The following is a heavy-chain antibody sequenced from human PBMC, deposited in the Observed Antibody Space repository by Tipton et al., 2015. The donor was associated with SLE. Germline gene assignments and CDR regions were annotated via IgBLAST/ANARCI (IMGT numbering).Heavy chain of an antibody. CDR2: IYSGGNT. CDR3: ARLQGCGGDCYAGDF. Sequence: SLRLSCAASGFTVSSNYMNWVRQAPGKGLEWVSVIYSGGNTNYADSVKGRFTISRDNSKNMLYLQMNSLRTEDTAVYYCARLQGCGGDCYAGDFWGQGTLVTVSS. J-gene: IGHJ4*02. CDR1: GFTVSSNY. D-gene: IGHD2-21*01. V-gene: IGHV3-53*05.